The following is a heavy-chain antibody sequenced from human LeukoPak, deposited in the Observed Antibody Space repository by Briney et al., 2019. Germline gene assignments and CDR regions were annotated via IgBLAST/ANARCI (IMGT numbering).Heavy chain of an antibody. D-gene: IGHD3-22*01. Sequence: GGSLRLSCAASGFTFSSYSMNWVRQAPGKGLEWVSSISSSSSYIYYADSVKGRVTISRDNAKNSLYLQMNSLSAEATAVYYCARDLPHYYDSSGYYPYYFDYWGQGTLVTVSS. CDR3: ARDLPHYYDSSGYYPYYFDY. CDR1: GFTFSSYS. V-gene: IGHV3-21*01. CDR2: ISSSSSYI. J-gene: IGHJ4*02.